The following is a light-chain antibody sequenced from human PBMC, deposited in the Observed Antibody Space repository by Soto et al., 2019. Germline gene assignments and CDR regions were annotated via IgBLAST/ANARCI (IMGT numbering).Light chain of an antibody. CDR1: QSISSW. Sequence: DIPMTQSPSTLSASVGDRVTITCRASQSISSWVAWYQQKPGQAPKLLIYKASSLESGVPSRFSGSGSGTEFTLTISSLQPDDFATYYCQQYNSYPYTFGQGTKLEIK. CDR2: KAS. V-gene: IGKV1-5*03. CDR3: QQYNSYPYT. J-gene: IGKJ2*01.